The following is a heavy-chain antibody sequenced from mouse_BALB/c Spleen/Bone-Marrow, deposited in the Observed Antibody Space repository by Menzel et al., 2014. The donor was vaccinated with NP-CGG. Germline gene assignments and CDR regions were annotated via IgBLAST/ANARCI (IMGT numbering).Heavy chain of an antibody. V-gene: IGHV5-17*02. D-gene: IGHD4-1*01. CDR3: ARERTGFDY. J-gene: IGHJ2*01. CDR2: ISSGSSII. Sequence: VGSGGGLVQPGGSRKLSCAASGFTFSYFGMHWVRQAPEKGLEWVAYISSGSSIIYYADTVKGRFTISRDNPKNTLFLQMTSLRSEDTAMYYCARERTGFDYWGQGTTLTVSS. CDR1: GFTFSYFG.